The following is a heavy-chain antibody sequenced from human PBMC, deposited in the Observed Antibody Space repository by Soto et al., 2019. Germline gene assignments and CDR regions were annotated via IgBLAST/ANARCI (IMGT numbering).Heavy chain of an antibody. CDR2: IGTAGDP. D-gene: IGHD3-22*01. Sequence: LRLSCAASGFTFSSYDMHWVRQATGKGLEWVSAIGTAGDPYYPGSVKGRFTISRENAKNSLYLQMNSLRAGDTAVYYCARAKSSGPPIPHYDMDVWGQGTTVTVSS. V-gene: IGHV3-13*05. CDR3: ARAKSSGPPIPHYDMDV. CDR1: GFTFSSYD. J-gene: IGHJ6*03.